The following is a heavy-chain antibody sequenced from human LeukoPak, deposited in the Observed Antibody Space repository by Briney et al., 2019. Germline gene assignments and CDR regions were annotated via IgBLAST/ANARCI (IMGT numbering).Heavy chain of an antibody. J-gene: IGHJ4*02. D-gene: IGHD3-10*01. CDR2: IYTSGST. V-gene: IGHV4-61*02. CDR1: GGSISSGSYY. CDR3: AREGITMVRGVVDY. Sequence: SETLSLTCTVSGGSISSGSYYWSWIRQPAGKGLEWIGRIYTSGSTNYNPSLKSRVTISVDTSKNQFSLKLSSVTAADTAVYYCAREGITMVRGVVDYWGQGTLVTVSS.